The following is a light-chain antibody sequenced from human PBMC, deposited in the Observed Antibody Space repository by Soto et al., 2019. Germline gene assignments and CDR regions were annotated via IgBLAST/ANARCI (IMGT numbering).Light chain of an antibody. Sequence: SYELTQPPSVSVSPGQTASIPCSGDKLGDKYASWYQQKPGQSPLLVIYQDSKRPSGIPERFSGSNSGNTATLTISGTQSMDEADYYCQAWDSSTAVFGGGTKLNVL. V-gene: IGLV3-1*01. CDR1: KLGDKY. J-gene: IGLJ2*01. CDR3: QAWDSSTAV. CDR2: QDS.